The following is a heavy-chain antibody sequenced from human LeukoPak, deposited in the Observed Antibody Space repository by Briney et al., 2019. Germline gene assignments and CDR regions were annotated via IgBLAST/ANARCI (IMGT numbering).Heavy chain of an antibody. CDR2: IYYSGST. CDR1: GGSISSGDYY. J-gene: IGHJ4*02. Sequence: SETLSLTCTVSGGSISSGDYYWSWIRQPPGKGLEWIGYIYYSGSTYYNPSLKSRVTISVDTSKNQLSLKLSSVTAADTAVYYCARGAYDGSTAMVHWGQGTLVTVSS. CDR3: ARGAYDGSTAMVH. V-gene: IGHV4-30-4*01. D-gene: IGHD5-18*01.